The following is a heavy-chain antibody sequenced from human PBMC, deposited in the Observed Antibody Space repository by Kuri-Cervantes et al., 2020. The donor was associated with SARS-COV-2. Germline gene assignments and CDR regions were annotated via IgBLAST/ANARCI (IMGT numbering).Heavy chain of an antibody. D-gene: IGHD3-16*01. J-gene: IGHJ4*02. V-gene: IGHV3-30*03. CDR3: ARVWARDYTLDY. Sequence: LSLTCAASGFTFSGHWIHWVRQAPGKGLVWVAVISYDGSNKYYADSVKGRFTISRDNSKNTLYLQMNSLRAEDTAVYYCARVWARDYTLDYWGQGTLVTVSS. CDR1: GFTFSGHW. CDR2: ISYDGSNK.